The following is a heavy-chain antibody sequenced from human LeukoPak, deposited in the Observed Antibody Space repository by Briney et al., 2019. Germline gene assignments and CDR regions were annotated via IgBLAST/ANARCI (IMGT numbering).Heavy chain of an antibody. CDR3: ARVVFDGDLDY. D-gene: IGHD4-17*01. J-gene: IGHJ4*02. CDR2: IYSGGST. CDR1: GFTVSSNY. Sequence: GGSLRLSCAASGFTVSSNYMSWVRQAPGKGLEWASAIYSGGSTYYADSVKGRFTISRDNSKNTLYLQMNSLRAEDTAVYYCARVVFDGDLDYWGQGTLVTVSS. V-gene: IGHV3-53*01.